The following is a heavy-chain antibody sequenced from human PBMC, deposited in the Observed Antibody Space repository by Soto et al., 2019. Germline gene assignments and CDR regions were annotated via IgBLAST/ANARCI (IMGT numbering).Heavy chain of an antibody. V-gene: IGHV5-51*01. CDR3: VGRTSSFYYDSSAYSNFDY. CDR1: GYGFTNYW. D-gene: IGHD3-22*01. J-gene: IGHJ4*02. CDR2: TYPVDSDT. Sequence: PGESLKISCKGSGYGFTNYWIGWVRQMPGKGLEWMGITYPVDSDTRYNPSFQGHVTISADKSITTAYLQWSSLKASDTAMYYCVGRTSSFYYDSSAYSNFDYWGQGTVVTVSS.